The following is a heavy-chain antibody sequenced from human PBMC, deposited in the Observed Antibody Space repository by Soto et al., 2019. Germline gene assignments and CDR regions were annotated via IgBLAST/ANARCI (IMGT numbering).Heavy chain of an antibody. J-gene: IGHJ6*02. CDR1: GGSISSSSYY. V-gene: IGHV4-39*01. Sequence: SETLSLTCTVSGGSISSSSYYWSWIRQPPGKGLEWIGSIYYSGSTYYNPSLKSRVTISVDTSKNQFSLKLSSVTAADTAVYYCARPCGIYYYYGMDVWGQGTTVTVSS. CDR3: ARPCGIYYYYGMDV. CDR2: IYYSGST.